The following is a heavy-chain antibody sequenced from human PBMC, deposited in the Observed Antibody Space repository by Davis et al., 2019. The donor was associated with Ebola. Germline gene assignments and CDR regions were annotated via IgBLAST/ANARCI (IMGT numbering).Heavy chain of an antibody. CDR2: ISGSGGST. D-gene: IGHD6-13*01. CDR3: ATVAAAVLTY. V-gene: IGHV3-23*01. Sequence: GESLKISCAASGFTFSSYAMSWVRQAPGKGLEWVSAISGSGGSTYYADSVKGRFTISRDNAKYSLYLQMNSLRDEDTAVYYCATVAAAVLTYWGQGTLVTVSS. CDR1: GFTFSSYA. J-gene: IGHJ4*02.